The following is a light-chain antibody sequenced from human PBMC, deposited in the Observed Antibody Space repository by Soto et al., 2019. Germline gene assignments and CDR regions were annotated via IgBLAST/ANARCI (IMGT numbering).Light chain of an antibody. CDR1: QSVSSN. J-gene: IGKJ3*01. CDR2: GAS. Sequence: EIVMTQSPATLSVSPGERATLSCRASQSVSSNLAWYQQKPGQAPRLLIYGASTRATGIPARLSGSGSGTDFTLNLSSLQSEDFAVYYCQQYNNWPVTFGPGTKVDIK. CDR3: QQYNNWPVT. V-gene: IGKV3-15*01.